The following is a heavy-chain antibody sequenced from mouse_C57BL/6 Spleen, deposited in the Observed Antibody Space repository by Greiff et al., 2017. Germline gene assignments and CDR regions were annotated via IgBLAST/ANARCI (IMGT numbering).Heavy chain of an antibody. CDR1: GYTFTSYW. CDR3: ARGDFGNLAWFAY. D-gene: IGHD2-1*01. Sequence: VQLQQPGAELVRPGSSVKLSCKASGYTFTSYWMDWVKQRPGQGLEWIGNIYPSDSETHYNQKFKDKDTLTVAKSSSTAYMQLSSLTSEDSAVYDWARGDFGNLAWFAYWGQGTLVTVSA. J-gene: IGHJ3*01. V-gene: IGHV1-61*01. CDR2: IYPSDSET.